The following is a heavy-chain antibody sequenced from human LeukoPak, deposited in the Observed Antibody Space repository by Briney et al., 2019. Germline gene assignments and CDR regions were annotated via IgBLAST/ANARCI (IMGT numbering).Heavy chain of an antibody. V-gene: IGHV3-30-3*01. D-gene: IGHD6-19*01. CDR2: ISFDGSNK. J-gene: IGHJ4*02. CDR1: GFIFSSYA. CDR3: ARQVAGLDY. Sequence: GGSLRLACAASGFIFSSYAVHWVRQAPGKGLEWVAFISFDGSNKYYADSVKGRFTISRDNSKNTLYLQMNSLRAEDTAVYYCARQVAGLDYWGQGTLVTVSS.